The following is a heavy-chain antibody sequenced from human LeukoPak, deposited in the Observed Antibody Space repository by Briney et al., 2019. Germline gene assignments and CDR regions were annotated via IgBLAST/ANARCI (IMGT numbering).Heavy chain of an antibody. J-gene: IGHJ4*02. V-gene: IGHV3-30*02. Sequence: GGSLRLSCAASGFTFSSYGMHWVRQAPGKGLEWVAFIRYDGSNKKYADSVKGRFTISRDNSKNTLYLQMNSLRAEDTAVYYCAKDRSSGWYPTPRYWGQGTLVTVSP. CDR3: AKDRSSGWYPTPRY. CDR1: GFTFSSYG. D-gene: IGHD6-19*01. CDR2: IRYDGSNK.